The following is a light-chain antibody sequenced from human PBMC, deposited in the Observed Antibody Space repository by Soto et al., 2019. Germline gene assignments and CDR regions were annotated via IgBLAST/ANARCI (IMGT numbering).Light chain of an antibody. Sequence: QSALTDPPAAARTPRQSVTISCTGSSSDIGAYNYVSWYQQHPGKAPKFMIYEVSKWPSGVPDRFSGSKSGNTASMTVSGLQAEDEADSYCRAYAGRYTFVFGPGTKVTVL. V-gene: IGLV2-8*01. J-gene: IGLJ1*01. CDR3: RAYAGRYTFV. CDR2: EVS. CDR1: SSDIGAYNY.